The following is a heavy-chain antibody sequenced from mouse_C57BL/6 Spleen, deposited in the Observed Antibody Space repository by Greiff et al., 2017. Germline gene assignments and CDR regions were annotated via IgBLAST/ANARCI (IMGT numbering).Heavy chain of an antibody. D-gene: IGHD2-5*01. V-gene: IGHV1-69*01. CDR1: GYTFTSYW. CDR3: AREGSNYPGGSAMDY. CDR2: IDPSASYT. Sequence: QVQLQQPGAELVMPGASVKLSCKASGYTFTSYWMHWVKQRPGQGLEWIGEIDPSASYTNYNQKFKGKSTLTVDKSSSTAYMQLSSLTSEDSAVYYCAREGSNYPGGSAMDYWGQGTSVTVSS. J-gene: IGHJ4*01.